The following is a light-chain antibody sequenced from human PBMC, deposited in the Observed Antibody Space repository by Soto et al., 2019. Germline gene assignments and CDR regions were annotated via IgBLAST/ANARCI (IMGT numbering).Light chain of an antibody. V-gene: IGLV5-45*03. CDR3: MIWHSSAVV. CDR1: SGINVGTYR. CDR2: YKSDSDK. J-gene: IGLJ2*01. Sequence: QPVLTQPSSLSASPGASASLTCTLRSGINVGTYRIYWYQQKPGSPPQYLLRYKSDSDKQQGSGVPSRFSGSKDASANAGILLISGLQSEDEADYYCMIWHSSAVVFGGGTKLTV.